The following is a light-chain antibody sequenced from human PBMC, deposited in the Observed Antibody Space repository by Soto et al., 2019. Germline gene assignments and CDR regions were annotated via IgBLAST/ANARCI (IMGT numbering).Light chain of an antibody. CDR2: DVG. CDR1: SSDVGKYNF. J-gene: IGLJ1*01. V-gene: IGLV2-14*03. Sequence: QSALTQPASVSGSPGQSITISCTGSSSDVGKYNFVSWYQQHPGKAPKLMIYDVGNRPSGVSNRFSGSKSGNTASLTISGLQAEDEADYYCSSYTTISTYVFGTGTKLTVL. CDR3: SSYTTISTYV.